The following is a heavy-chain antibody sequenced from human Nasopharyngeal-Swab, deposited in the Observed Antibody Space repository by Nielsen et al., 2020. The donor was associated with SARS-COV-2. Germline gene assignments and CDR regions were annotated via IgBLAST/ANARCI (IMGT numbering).Heavy chain of an antibody. CDR1: GFTFSDYY. CDR2: ISSSGNTI. J-gene: IGHJ4*02. V-gene: IGHV3-11*04. Sequence: GESLKISCAASGFTFSDYYMSWIRQAPGKGLEWVSYISSSGNTIYYADSVKGRFTISRDNAKNSLYLQMNSLRAEDTAVYFCARGRPLGGYYFGYFDYWGQGTLVTVSS. CDR3: ARGRPLGGYYFGYFDY. D-gene: IGHD3-3*01.